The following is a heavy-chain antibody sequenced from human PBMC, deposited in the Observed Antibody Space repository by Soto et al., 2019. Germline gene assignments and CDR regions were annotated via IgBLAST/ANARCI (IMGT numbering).Heavy chain of an antibody. CDR1: GFIFSSYA. CDR3: AKDAARLTEND. Sequence: GGSLRLSCAASGFIFSSYAMSWVRQAPGKGLEWVSIISGSGDTAYYADSVKGRFTISRDNSKNTLYLQMNSLRAEDTAVYYCAKDAARLTENDWGQGTLGTVSS. J-gene: IGHJ4*02. V-gene: IGHV3-23*01. D-gene: IGHD6-19*01. CDR2: ISGSGDTA.